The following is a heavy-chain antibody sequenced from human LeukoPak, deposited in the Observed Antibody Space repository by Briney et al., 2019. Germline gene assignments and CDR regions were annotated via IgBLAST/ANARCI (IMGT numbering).Heavy chain of an antibody. D-gene: IGHD3-3*01. Sequence: SETLSLTCTVSGGSISSYYWSWIRQPAGKGLEWIGRIYSSGSTNYNPSLKGRVTISVDTSKNQFSLKLSSVTAADTAVYYCARGRFLGYYYYMDVWGKGTTVTVSS. CDR2: IYSSGST. CDR1: GGSISSYY. J-gene: IGHJ6*03. CDR3: ARGRFLGYYYYMDV. V-gene: IGHV4-4*07.